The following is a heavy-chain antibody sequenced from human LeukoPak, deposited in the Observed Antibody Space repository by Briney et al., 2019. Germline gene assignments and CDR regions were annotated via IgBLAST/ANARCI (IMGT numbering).Heavy chain of an antibody. CDR3: ARVSDTTGDPFDY. V-gene: IGHV1-69*04. J-gene: IGHJ4*02. CDR1: GGTFSSYA. D-gene: IGHD3-16*01. CDR2: IIPILGIA. Sequence: SVKVSCKASGGTFSSYAISWVRQAPGQGLEWMGRIIPILGIANYAQEFQGRVTITADKSTSTAYMELSSLRSEDTAVYYCARVSDTTGDPFDYWGQGTLVTVSS.